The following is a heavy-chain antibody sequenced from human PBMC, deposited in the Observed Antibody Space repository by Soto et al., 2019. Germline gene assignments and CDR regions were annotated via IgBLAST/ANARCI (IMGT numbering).Heavy chain of an antibody. V-gene: IGHV1-8*01. CDR1: GYTFTSHD. J-gene: IGHJ5*02. CDR2: MNPNTGNT. CDR3: ARGQHYDFWSGYNWFDP. Sequence: GASVKVSCKASGYTFTSHDINWLRQAAGHGLEWMGWMNPNTGNTGYAQKFQGRVTMTRNTSITTAYMELSRLRSDDTAVYYCARGQHYDFWSGYNWFDPWGQGTLVTVSS. D-gene: IGHD3-3*01.